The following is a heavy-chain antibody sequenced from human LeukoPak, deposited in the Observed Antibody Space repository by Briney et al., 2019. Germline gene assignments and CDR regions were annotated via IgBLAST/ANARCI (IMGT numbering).Heavy chain of an antibody. CDR1: GYTFTSYG. CDR2: ISAYNGNT. CDR3: ARDRENYDFWSGYYGEMDV. Sequence: ASVKVSCKASGYTFTSYGISWVRQAPGQGLGWMGWISAYNGNTNYAQKLQGRVTMTTDTSTSTAYMELRSLRSDDTAVYYCARDRENYDFWSGYYGEMDVWGKGTTVTVSS. V-gene: IGHV1-18*01. J-gene: IGHJ6*04. D-gene: IGHD3-3*01.